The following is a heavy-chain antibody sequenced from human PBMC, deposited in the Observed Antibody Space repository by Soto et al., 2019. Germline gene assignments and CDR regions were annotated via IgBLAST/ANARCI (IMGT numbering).Heavy chain of an antibody. CDR1: GFTFSDYY. D-gene: IGHD3-22*01. V-gene: IGHV3-11*01. CDR3: ARAGDYYDSGGYFLRDAFDV. J-gene: IGHJ3*01. CDR2: ISSSDTII. Sequence: QVQLVESGGGLVKPGGSLRLSCAASGFTFSDYYMSWIRQAPGKGLEWVSYISSSDTIIDYADSVKGRFTISRDNANNSLYLQMNSLRAEDTAVYYCARAGDYYDSGGYFLRDAFDVWGRGTMVTVSS.